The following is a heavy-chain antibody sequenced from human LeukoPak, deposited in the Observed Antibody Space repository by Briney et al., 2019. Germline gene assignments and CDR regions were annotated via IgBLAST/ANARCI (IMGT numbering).Heavy chain of an antibody. CDR2: ISGSGGST. Sequence: GGSLRLSCAASGFTFSSYAMHWVRQAPGKGLEWVSAISGSGGSTYYADSVKGRFTISRDNSKNTLYLQMNSLRAEDTAVYYCAKGPPVLLWFGEPLDYWGQGTLVTVSS. CDR3: AKGPPVLLWFGEPLDY. J-gene: IGHJ4*02. D-gene: IGHD3-10*01. V-gene: IGHV3-23*01. CDR1: GFTFSSYA.